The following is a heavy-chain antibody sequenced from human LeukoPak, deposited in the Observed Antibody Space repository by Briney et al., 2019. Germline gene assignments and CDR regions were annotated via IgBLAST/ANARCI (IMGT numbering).Heavy chain of an antibody. CDR2: TYYSGST. Sequence: SQTLSLTCTVSGGSISSGGYYWSWIRQHPGKGLEWIGYTYYSGSTYYNPSLKSRVTISVDTSKNQFSLKLSSVTAADTAVYYCARDSDCSSTSCLPGGSSPAGFDPWGQGTLVTVSS. D-gene: IGHD2-2*01. CDR1: GGSISSGGYY. J-gene: IGHJ5*02. V-gene: IGHV4-31*03. CDR3: ARDSDCSSTSCLPGGSSPAGFDP.